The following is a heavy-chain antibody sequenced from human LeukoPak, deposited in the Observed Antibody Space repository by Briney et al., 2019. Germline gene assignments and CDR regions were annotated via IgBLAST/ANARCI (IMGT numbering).Heavy chain of an antibody. CDR3: ARENSGERGAFVI. D-gene: IGHD4-17*01. J-gene: IGHJ3*02. CDR1: GYTFTNYG. Sequence: ASVTVSCKASGYTFTNYGINWVRQPPGQGLEWMGCISAYDGNTNYAQKLQGSVTMTTDTSTSTAYMELRSLRSDDTAVYYCARENSGERGAFVIWGQGTMVTVSS. CDR2: ISAYDGNT. V-gene: IGHV1-18*01.